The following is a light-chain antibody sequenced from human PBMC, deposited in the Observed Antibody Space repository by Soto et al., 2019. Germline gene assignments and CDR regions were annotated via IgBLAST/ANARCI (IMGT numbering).Light chain of an antibody. J-gene: IGKJ5*01. CDR3: QQLNSYPLT. V-gene: IGKV1-17*03. Sequence: DIQMTQSPSAMSASVGDRVTITCRASQDISNFLAWFQQKPGKVPQRLIYAASSLQSGVPSRFSGSGSGTDFTLTISSLQPEDFATYYCQQLNSYPLTFGQGTRLEIK. CDR1: QDISNF. CDR2: AAS.